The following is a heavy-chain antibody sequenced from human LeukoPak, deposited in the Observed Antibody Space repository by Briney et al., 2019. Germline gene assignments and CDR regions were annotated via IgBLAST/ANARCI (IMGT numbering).Heavy chain of an antibody. CDR3: ARHFDSPGFSPYEDRFDS. CDR1: GGSISNSGHY. CDR2: IKYSGTT. J-gene: IGHJ5*01. D-gene: IGHD5-12*01. V-gene: IGHV4-39*01. Sequence: SETLSLTCTLSGGSISNSGHYWGWIRQPPGKGLEWIGSIKYSGTTNYNPALQSRVTISVDTSKKQFSLRLSSVTAADTAVYHCARHFDSPGFSPYEDRFDSWGQGTLVTVSS.